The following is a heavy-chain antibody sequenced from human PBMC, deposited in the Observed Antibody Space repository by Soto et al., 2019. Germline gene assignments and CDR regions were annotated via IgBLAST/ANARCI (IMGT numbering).Heavy chain of an antibody. CDR1: GYTFISYG. J-gene: IGHJ5*02. Sequence: QVQLLQSGAEVKKPGASVKVSCKASGYTFISYGIAWVRQAPGQGLEWMGWISAFNGNTNYAQKLQGRVTMTTDTSTSTAYMELRSLRSDDTAMYFCARVLELELRRNWFDPWGQGTLVTVSS. V-gene: IGHV1-18*01. CDR3: ARVLELELRRNWFDP. D-gene: IGHD1-7*01. CDR2: ISAFNGNT.